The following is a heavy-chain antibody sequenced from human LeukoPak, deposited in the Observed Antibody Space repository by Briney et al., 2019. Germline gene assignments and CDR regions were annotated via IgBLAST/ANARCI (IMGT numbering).Heavy chain of an antibody. CDR1: GFTFSSYE. V-gene: IGHV3-48*03. D-gene: IGHD6-13*01. J-gene: IGHJ5*02. CDR2: ISSSGSTI. Sequence: GGSLRLSCAASGFTFSSYEMNWVRQAPGKGLEWVSYISSSGSTIYYADSVKGRFTISRDNAKNSLYLQMNSLRAEDTAVYYCARFESAAAGSFDPWGQGTLVTVSS. CDR3: ARFESAAAGSFDP.